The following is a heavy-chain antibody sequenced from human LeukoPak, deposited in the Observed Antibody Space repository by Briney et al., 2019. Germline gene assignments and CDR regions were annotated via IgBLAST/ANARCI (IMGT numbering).Heavy chain of an antibody. D-gene: IGHD3-22*01. CDR3: ARSSSGLDDY. CDR2: INHRGST. Sequence: SETLSLTCAVYGGSFSGYYWSWIRQPPGKGLEWIGEINHRGSTNYNPSLKSRVTISVDTSKNQFSLKLSSVTAADTAVYYCARSSSGLDDYWGQGTLDTVSS. V-gene: IGHV4-34*01. CDR1: GGSFSGYY. J-gene: IGHJ4*02.